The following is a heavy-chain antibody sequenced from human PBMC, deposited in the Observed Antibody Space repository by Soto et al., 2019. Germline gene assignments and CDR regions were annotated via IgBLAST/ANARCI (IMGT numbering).Heavy chain of an antibody. V-gene: IGHV1-69*08. J-gene: IGHJ6*02. Sequence: QVQLVQSGAEVKKPGSSVKVSCKASGGTFSSYTITWVRQAPGQGLEWMGSIIPILGIANYAQKFQGRVTSTADKSTTTAYMELSSLRSEDTAVFYCARETDVWGQGTTVTVSS. CDR1: GGTFSSYT. CDR2: IIPILGIA. CDR3: ARETDV.